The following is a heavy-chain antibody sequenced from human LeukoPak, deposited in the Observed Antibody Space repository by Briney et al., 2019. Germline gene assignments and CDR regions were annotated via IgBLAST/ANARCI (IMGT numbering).Heavy chain of an antibody. D-gene: IGHD3-22*01. V-gene: IGHV4-39*01. Sequence: PSETLSLTCSVSGGSISRSGYYWGWIHQPPGKGLEWLGTIYYSGNTYYNPSLKSRVTISVDTSTNQVSLKLSSVTAADTAVYYCARHEGSYYYDSSANYYPDYWGQGTLVTVSS. J-gene: IGHJ4*02. CDR3: ARHEGSYYYDSSANYYPDY. CDR1: GGSISRSGYY. CDR2: IYYSGNT.